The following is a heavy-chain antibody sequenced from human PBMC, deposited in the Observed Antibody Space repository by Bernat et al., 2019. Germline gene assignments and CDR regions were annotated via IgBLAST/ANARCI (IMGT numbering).Heavy chain of an antibody. J-gene: IGHJ6*02. CDR1: GFTFSSYA. Sequence: QVQLVESGGGVVQPGRSLRLSCAASGFTFSSYAMHWVRQAPGKGLEWGAVISDDGSNKYYADSVKGRFTISRDKSKNTLYLQMNSLRAEDTAVYYCARGSHRPTWIQDYYYGMDVWGQGTTVTVSS. D-gene: IGHD5-18*01. CDR3: ARGSHRPTWIQDYYYGMDV. V-gene: IGHV3-30-3*01. CDR2: ISDDGSNK.